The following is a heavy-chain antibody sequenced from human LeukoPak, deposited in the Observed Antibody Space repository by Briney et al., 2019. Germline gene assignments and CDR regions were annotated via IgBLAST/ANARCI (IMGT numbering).Heavy chain of an antibody. D-gene: IGHD3-10*01. CDR3: AKWDGDSYSSYYMDA. V-gene: IGHV3-23*01. CDR2: ISGSGGST. Sequence: HPGGSLRLSCAASGSTFTFYAMSWVRQAPGKGLEWVSVISGSGGSTYYADSVKGRFTISRDNSKNTLYLQMDSLRAEDTAVYYFAKWDGDSYSSYYMDAWGKGATVTVS. CDR1: GSTFTFYA. J-gene: IGHJ6*03.